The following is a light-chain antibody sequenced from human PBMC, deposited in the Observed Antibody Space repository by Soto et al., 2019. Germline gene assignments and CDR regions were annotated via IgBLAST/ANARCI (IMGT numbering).Light chain of an antibody. V-gene: IGKV1-13*02. CDR1: QGISNA. CDR3: LLFDSYPIS. J-gene: IGKJ5*01. CDR2: DSS. Sequence: AIQLTQSPSSLSASVGDRVNITCRASQGISNAVAWYQQKPGKAPKVLIFDSSNLEGGAPSRFSGRGSVTDFSLTISSLQTQYFATYSCLLFDSYPISFGHGTRLDIK.